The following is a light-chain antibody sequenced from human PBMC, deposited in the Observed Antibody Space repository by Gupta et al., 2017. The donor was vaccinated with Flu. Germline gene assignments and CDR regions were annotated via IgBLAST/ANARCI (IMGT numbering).Light chain of an antibody. CDR3: QQYDTMWS. CDR1: QDISNY. Sequence: DIQMTQSPSSLSASVGDRVTITCQASQDISNYLNWYQQKPGKAPKLLIYDASNLETGVPSRFSGSGSGTDFTFTISSLQPEDIATYYCQQYDTMWSFGQGTKLEIK. J-gene: IGKJ2*04. CDR2: DAS. V-gene: IGKV1-33*01.